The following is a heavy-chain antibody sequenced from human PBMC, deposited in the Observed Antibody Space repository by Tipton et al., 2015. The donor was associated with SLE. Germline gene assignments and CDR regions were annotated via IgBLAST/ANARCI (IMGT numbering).Heavy chain of an antibody. CDR3: ARESWGRPRVSAFDI. J-gene: IGHJ3*02. D-gene: IGHD3-16*01. V-gene: IGHV4-59*02. CDR1: GGSVTTYY. Sequence: TLSLTCTVSGGSVTTYYRSWIRQSPGKKLEWIGYMYYTGITKFNPSLESRVATSVDTSKNQFSLRLSSMTAADTAVYYCARESWGRPRVSAFDIWGQGAVVTVSS. CDR2: MYYTGIT.